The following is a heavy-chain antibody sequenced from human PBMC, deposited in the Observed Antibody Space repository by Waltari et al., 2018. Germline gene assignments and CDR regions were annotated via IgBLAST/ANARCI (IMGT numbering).Heavy chain of an antibody. CDR2: ISGTSYYI. Sequence: EVQLVESGGGLVKPGGSLRRSCAGSGFTFSSYTMNWVRQAPGKGLEWVSSISGTSYYIYHADSVKGRFTTSRDNAKNSLYLQMNSLRAEDTAVYYCARETEEAFDFWGRGTMVTVSS. CDR1: GFTFSSYT. V-gene: IGHV3-21*01. CDR3: ARETEEAFDF. J-gene: IGHJ3*01. D-gene: IGHD2-21*02.